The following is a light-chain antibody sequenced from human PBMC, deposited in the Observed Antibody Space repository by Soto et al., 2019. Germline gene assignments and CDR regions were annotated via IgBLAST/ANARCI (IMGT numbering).Light chain of an antibody. CDR2: GAS. CDR3: QQYNNWPRT. CDR1: QSVSSN. Sequence: EIVMTQSPATLSVSPGESATISCRASQSVSSNLAWYQQKPGQAPRLLIYGASTRATGIPARFSGSGSGTEFTLTISSLQSEDFAVYYCQQYNNWPRTFGQGTKVEIK. V-gene: IGKV3-15*01. J-gene: IGKJ1*01.